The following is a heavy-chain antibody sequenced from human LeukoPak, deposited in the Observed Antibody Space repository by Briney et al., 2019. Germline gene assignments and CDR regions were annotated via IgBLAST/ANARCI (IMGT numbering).Heavy chain of an antibody. J-gene: IGHJ4*02. CDR3: ARDSNWAFDS. CDR2: IKSGGGGT. Sequence: ASVKVSCKASGYRFSSNHMHWVRQAPGQGLEWMGIIKSGGGGTTYAQKFQGRIALTRDTSTTTFYMDLNNLRFEDTAVYSCARDSNWAFDSWGQGTLVTVSS. V-gene: IGHV1-46*01. D-gene: IGHD1-1*01. CDR1: GYRFSSNH.